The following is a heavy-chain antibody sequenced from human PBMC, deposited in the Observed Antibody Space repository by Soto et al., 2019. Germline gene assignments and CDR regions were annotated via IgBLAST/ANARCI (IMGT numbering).Heavy chain of an antibody. CDR2: IIPIFGTA. CDR1: GGTFSSYA. D-gene: IGHD3-3*01. J-gene: IGHJ6*02. V-gene: IGHV1-69*13. Sequence: GASVKVSCKASGGTFSSYAISWVRQAPGQGLEWMGGIIPIFGTANYAQKFQGRVTITADESTSTAYMELSSLRSEDTAVYYCARATGYDFWSGPNHYYYGMDVWGQGTTVTVSS. CDR3: ARATGYDFWSGPNHYYYGMDV.